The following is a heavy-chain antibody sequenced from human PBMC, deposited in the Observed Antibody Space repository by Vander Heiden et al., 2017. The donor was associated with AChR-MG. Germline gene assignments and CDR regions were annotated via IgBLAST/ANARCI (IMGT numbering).Heavy chain of an antibody. D-gene: IGHD2-15*01. CDR1: GATFNSYG. V-gene: IGHV1-69*01. CDR3: AREEGGLRDGGYFDL. CDR2: IIPFFGTA. Sequence: QVHLVQSGAEVKKPGSSVKVSCKASGATFNSYGVSWVRQAPGQGLEWMGGIIPFFGTANYAQKFQGRVTITADESTNTTYMELSSLRSEDTAVYYCAREEGGLRDGGYFDLWGRGTLVIVSS. J-gene: IGHJ2*01.